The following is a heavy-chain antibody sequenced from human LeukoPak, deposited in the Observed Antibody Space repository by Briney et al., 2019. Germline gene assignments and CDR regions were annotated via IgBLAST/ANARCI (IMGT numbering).Heavy chain of an antibody. CDR3: TTEPPDY. V-gene: IGHV3-15*01. Sequence: LEWVGRIKSKTDGGTTDYAAPVKGRFTISRDDSKNTLYLQMNSLKTEDTAVYFCTTEPPDYWGQGTLVTVSS. CDR2: IKSKTDGGTT. J-gene: IGHJ4*02.